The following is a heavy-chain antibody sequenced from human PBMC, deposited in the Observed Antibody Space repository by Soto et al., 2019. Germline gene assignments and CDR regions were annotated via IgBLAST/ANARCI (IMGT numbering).Heavy chain of an antibody. V-gene: IGHV3-21*01. D-gene: IGHD1-26*01. CDR1: GFTFSNFN. CDR2: ISSSSSYI. Sequence: GGSLRLSCAASGFTFSNFNINWVRQAPGKELEWVSSISSSSSYIYYADSVKGRFTNSRDNAKNSLYLQMHSLRAEDTAVYYCARDHMVGATTAYFQHWGQGTLVTVSS. J-gene: IGHJ1*01. CDR3: ARDHMVGATTAYFQH.